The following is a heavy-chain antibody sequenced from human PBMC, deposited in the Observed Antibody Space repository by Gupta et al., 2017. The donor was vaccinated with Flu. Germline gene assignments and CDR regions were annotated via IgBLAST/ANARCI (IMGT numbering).Heavy chain of an antibody. D-gene: IGHD2-15*01. CDR2: INHSGRN. V-gene: IGHV4-59*01. J-gene: IGHJ4*02. Sequence: SWSQQSRGKGLEWFEYINHSGRNDYKPSLRSRVTLSKDSTRTQFSLRLTSVTDADTAVYFWAGDNSPSRWFIWGQGSLVTVSS. CDR3: AGDNSPSRWFI.